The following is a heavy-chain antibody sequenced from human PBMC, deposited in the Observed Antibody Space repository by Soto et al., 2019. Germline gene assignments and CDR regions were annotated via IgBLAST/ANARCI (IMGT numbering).Heavy chain of an antibody. D-gene: IGHD6-13*01. J-gene: IGHJ4*02. V-gene: IGHV3-74*01. CDR2: INGDGVTA. Sequence: EVQLVESGGGLVQPGGSLRLSCAASGFTFSNYWMNWVRQAPGKGLVWLSRINGDGVTATYADSVKGRFTISRDNAKNTLSLHMNSLRDDDTAVYFCARFRNSWYFDYWGQGARVTVSS. CDR3: ARFRNSWYFDY. CDR1: GFTFSNYW.